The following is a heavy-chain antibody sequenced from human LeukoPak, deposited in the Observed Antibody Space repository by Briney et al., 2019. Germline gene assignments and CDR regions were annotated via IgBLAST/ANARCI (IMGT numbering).Heavy chain of an antibody. J-gene: IGHJ4*02. CDR2: IYYSGST. Sequence: SETLSLTCTVSGGSLSSSSYYWGWLRQPPGKGLEWVGCIYYSGSTYYNPSLKSRAIISVDTSKNQFSLKLSSVTAADTAVYYYARHESYYYGSGPQSGFDYWGQGTLVTVSS. CDR1: GGSLSSSSYY. V-gene: IGHV4-39*01. D-gene: IGHD3-10*01. CDR3: ARHESYYYGSGPQSGFDY.